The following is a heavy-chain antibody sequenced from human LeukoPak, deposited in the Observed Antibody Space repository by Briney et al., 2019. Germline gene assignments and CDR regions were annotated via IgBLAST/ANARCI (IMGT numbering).Heavy chain of an antibody. CDR3: ARGNYDDAFDI. V-gene: IGHV4-30-4*01. J-gene: IGHJ3*02. CDR2: IYYSGSP. CDR1: GGSISSGDYY. D-gene: IGHD1-7*01. Sequence: SQTLSLTCTVSGGSISSGDYYWSWIRQPPGEGLEWLGYIYYSGSPYYNPSLKSRVTISVDTSKNQFSLELSAVTAADTAVYYCARGNYDDAFDIWGQETMVTVSS.